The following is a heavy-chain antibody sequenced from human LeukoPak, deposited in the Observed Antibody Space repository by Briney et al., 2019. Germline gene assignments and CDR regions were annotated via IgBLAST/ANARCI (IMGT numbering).Heavy chain of an antibody. D-gene: IGHD2-8*01. CDR1: GYTLTELS. J-gene: IGHJ4*02. Sequence: GASVKVSCKVSGYTLTELSMHWVRQAPGKGLEWMGGFDPEDGETIYAQKFQGRVTMTEDTSTDTAYMELNSLRSEDTAVYYCATRRYCTNGVCYRNYFDYWGQGTLVTVSS. CDR2: FDPEDGET. V-gene: IGHV1-24*01. CDR3: ATRRYCTNGVCYRNYFDY.